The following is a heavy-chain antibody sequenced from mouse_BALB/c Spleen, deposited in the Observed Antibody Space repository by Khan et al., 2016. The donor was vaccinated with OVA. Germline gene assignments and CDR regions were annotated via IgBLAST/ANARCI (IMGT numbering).Heavy chain of an antibody. J-gene: IGHJ3*01. CDR1: GYTFTDFA. V-gene: IGHV1S137*01. D-gene: IGHD1-3*01. CDR2: ISTYYGDA. CDR3: VRGSGHSRFGY. Sequence: VQLQESGAELVRPGVSVKISCKGSGYTFTDFALHWVKQSHAKSLEWIGVISTYYGDATYNQKFKGKATMTVDKSSSTAYVELARLTSDDSAIYFCVRGSGHSRFGYGGQGTLVTVSA.